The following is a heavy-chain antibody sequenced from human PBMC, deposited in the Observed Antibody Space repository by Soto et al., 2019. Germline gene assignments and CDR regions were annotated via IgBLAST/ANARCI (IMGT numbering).Heavy chain of an antibody. CDR3: VRDSGSEILTGYQHFDS. Sequence: LRLSCAASGFTFTNNWMGWVRQAPGKGLEWVAIVSSDGSVRRYVDSVMGRFIISRDNAENSLFLQLNSLRVDDTAVYYCVRDSGSEILTGYQHFDSWGQGALVTVS. CDR2: VSSDGSVR. D-gene: IGHD3-9*01. V-gene: IGHV3-7*03. J-gene: IGHJ4*02. CDR1: GFTFTNNW.